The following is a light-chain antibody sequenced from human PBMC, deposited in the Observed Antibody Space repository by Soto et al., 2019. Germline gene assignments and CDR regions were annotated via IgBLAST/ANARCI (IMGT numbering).Light chain of an antibody. J-gene: IGKJ2*01. V-gene: IGKV3-20*01. Sequence: EIVLTQSPGTLSLSPGERATLSCRASQSVSSSYLAWYQQKPGQAPRVLIHGASSSAAGIPDGFSGSGSGTAFGLTISRLEPEDCAVYFCQQYGNPPPYAFGQGTKVEIK. CDR1: QSVSSSY. CDR3: QQYGNPPPYA. CDR2: GAS.